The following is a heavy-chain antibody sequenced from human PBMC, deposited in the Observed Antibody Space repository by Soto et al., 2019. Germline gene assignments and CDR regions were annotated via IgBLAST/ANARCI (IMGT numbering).Heavy chain of an antibody. D-gene: IGHD6-19*01. CDR1: GFTFSDYY. CDR3: ARDDIPGRAVATYGMDV. CDR2: ISSASTFT. V-gene: IGHV3-11*06. J-gene: IGHJ6*02. Sequence: QVQLVESGGGLVKPGGSLRLSCVASGFTFSDYYMSWIRQAPGKGLEWVSYISSASTFTKSADSVNGRFTISRDNAQKSLHLQMNSLRAEDTAVYYCARDDIPGRAVATYGMDVWGQGTTVTVSS.